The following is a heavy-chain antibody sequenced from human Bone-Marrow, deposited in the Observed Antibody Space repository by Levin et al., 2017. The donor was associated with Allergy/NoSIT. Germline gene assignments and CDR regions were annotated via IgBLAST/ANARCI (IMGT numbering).Heavy chain of an antibody. CDR1: GGSVVSDSYY. V-gene: IGHV4-61*01. CDR2: IYYSGST. J-gene: IGHJ4*02. D-gene: IGHD4-11*01. CDR3: ARDYGNPSMFDF. Sequence: TGGSLRLSCSVSGGSVVSDSYYWSWIRQPPGKGLEWIGYIYYSGSTNYNPSLKSRVSMSVDTSKSQFSLKLTSVTAADTAVYYCARDYGNPSMFDFWGQGTLVTVSS.